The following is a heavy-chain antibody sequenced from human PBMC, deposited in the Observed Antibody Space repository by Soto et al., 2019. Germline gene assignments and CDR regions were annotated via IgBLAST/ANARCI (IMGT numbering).Heavy chain of an antibody. J-gene: IGHJ6*02. CDR3: ASTMAIAAAGTYGMDV. D-gene: IGHD6-13*01. Sequence: SVKVSCKASGGTFSSYAISWVRQAPGQGLEWMGGIIPIFGTANYAQKFQGRVTITADESTSTAYMELSSLRSEDTAVYYCASTMAIAAAGTYGMDVWGQGTTVTVSS. V-gene: IGHV1-69*13. CDR1: GGTFSSYA. CDR2: IIPIFGTA.